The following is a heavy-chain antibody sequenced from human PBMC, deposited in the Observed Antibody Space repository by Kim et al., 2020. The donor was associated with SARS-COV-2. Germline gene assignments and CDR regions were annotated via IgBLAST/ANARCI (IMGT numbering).Heavy chain of an antibody. V-gene: IGHV4-39*01. Sequence: YSNPYLRSRVTCSVYTSKNQFSLNLRSVTAADTAVYYCARAGAQEWYFDLWGRGTLVTVSS. J-gene: IGHJ2*01. CDR3: ARAGAQEWYFDL.